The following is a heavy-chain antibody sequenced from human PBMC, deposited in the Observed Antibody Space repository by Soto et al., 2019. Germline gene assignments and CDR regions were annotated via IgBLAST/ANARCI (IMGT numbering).Heavy chain of an antibody. CDR3: ARLTAMVTGTPNWFDP. J-gene: IGHJ5*02. CDR1: GGTFSSYA. V-gene: IGHV1-69*05. Sequence: QVQLVQSGAEVKKPGSSVKVSCKASGGTFSSYAISWVRQAPGQGLEWMGGIIPIFGTANYAQKFQGRVTLTXXEXTXXAYMELSSLRSEDTAVYYCARLTAMVTGTPNWFDPWGQGTLVTVSS. CDR2: IIPIFGTA. D-gene: IGHD5-18*01.